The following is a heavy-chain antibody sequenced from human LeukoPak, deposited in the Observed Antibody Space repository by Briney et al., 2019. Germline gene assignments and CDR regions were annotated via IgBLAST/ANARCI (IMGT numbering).Heavy chain of an antibody. D-gene: IGHD5-18*01. CDR2: INTNTGNP. Sequence: ASPRVSSTASGYTFTNYAMSSVCHAPGQGLGRGGWINTNTGNPTYAQGFTGRSVFSVDISVSTAYLQISSLQAEDTAVYYCARGYGHDREGAFDIWGQGTMVIVSS. CDR3: ARGYGHDREGAFDI. V-gene: IGHV7-4-1*02. CDR1: GYTFTNYA. J-gene: IGHJ3*02.